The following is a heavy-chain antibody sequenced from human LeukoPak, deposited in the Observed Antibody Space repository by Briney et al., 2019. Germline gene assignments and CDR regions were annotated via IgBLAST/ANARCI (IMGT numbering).Heavy chain of an antibody. V-gene: IGHV4-30-2*01. J-gene: IGHJ4*02. D-gene: IGHD3-10*01. CDR3: AGGHGSGSYSFDY. CDR2: IYHSGST. CDR1: GGSISSGGYS. Sequence: PSETLSLTCTVSGGSISSGGYSWSWIRQPPGKGLEWIGYIYHSGSTHYNPSLKSRVTISVDRSKNQFSLKLSSVTAADTAVYYCAGGHGSGSYSFDYWGQGTLVTVSS.